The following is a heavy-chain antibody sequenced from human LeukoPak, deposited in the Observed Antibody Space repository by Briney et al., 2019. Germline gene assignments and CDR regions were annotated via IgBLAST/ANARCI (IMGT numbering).Heavy chain of an antibody. D-gene: IGHD1-26*01. J-gene: IGHJ4*02. CDR2: IYGGGST. CDR1: GLSVSSNF. CDR3: ARVSRGSYHFDY. Sequence: GGSLRPSCAATGLSVSSNFMSWVRQAPGKGLEWVSVIYGGGSTYYADSVKGRFTISRDNAKNTLYLQMNSLRAEDTAVYYCARVSRGSYHFDYWGQGALVTVSS. V-gene: IGHV3-53*01.